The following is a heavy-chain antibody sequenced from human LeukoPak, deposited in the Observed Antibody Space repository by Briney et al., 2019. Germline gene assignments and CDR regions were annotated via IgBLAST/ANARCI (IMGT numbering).Heavy chain of an antibody. CDR3: VRRIVGAIRPFDY. J-gene: IGHJ4*02. Sequence: SETLSLTCTVSGGSISSGGYYWSWIRQHPGKGLEWIGYIYYSGSTYYNPSLKSRVTISVNTSKNQFSLKLRSVTAADTAVYYCVRRIVGAIRPFDYWGQGTLVTVSS. CDR1: GGSISSGGYY. V-gene: IGHV4-30-4*08. CDR2: IYYSGST. D-gene: IGHD1-26*01.